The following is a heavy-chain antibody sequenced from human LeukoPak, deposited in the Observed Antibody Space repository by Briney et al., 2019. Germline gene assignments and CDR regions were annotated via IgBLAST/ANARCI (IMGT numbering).Heavy chain of an antibody. CDR1: GFAFSSYW. J-gene: IGHJ4*02. Sequence: PGGSLRLSCAASGFAFSSYWMTWVRQAPGKGLECVATLNEDGSKISYVGSVKGRFSISRDTDQNSLYLQMNRLPAEATAVYYCARAVTSMDGYWGQGTLVTVSS. D-gene: IGHD5-18*01. V-gene: IGHV3-7*03. CDR3: ARAVTSMDGY. CDR2: LNEDGSKI.